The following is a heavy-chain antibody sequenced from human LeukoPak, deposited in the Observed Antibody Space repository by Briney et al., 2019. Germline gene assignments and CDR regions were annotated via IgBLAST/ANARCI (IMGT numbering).Heavy chain of an antibody. V-gene: IGHV3-30-3*01. CDR3: ARSETPMADPFDY. D-gene: IGHD3-10*01. CDR1: GFTFSSYA. Sequence: GGSLRLSCAASGFTFSSYAMHWVRQAPGKGLEWVAVISYDGSNKYYADSVKGRFTISRDNSKNTLYLQMNSLRAEDTAVYYCARSETPMADPFDYWGQGTLVTVS. J-gene: IGHJ4*02. CDR2: ISYDGSNK.